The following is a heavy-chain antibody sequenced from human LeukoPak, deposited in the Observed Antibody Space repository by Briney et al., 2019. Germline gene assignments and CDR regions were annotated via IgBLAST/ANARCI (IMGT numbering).Heavy chain of an antibody. D-gene: IGHD6-13*01. Sequence: PSETLSLTCTVSGRSISSYYWSWIRQPPGKGLEWIGYIYYSGSTNYNPSLKSRVTISVDTSKNQFSLKLSSVTAADTAVYYCAGFSSSWYYFDYWGQGTLVTVSS. CDR1: GRSISSYY. CDR2: IYYSGST. CDR3: AGFSSSWYYFDY. J-gene: IGHJ4*02. V-gene: IGHV4-59*01.